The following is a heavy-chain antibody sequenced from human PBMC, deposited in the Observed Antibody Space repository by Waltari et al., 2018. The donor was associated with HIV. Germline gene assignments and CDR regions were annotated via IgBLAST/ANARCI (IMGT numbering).Heavy chain of an antibody. CDR3: ARLIVGANEGYYFDY. CDR1: GGSISSSSYY. CDR2: IYYSGST. Sequence: QLQLQESGPGLVKPSETLSLTCTVSGGSISSSSYYWGWIRQPPGKGLEWIGSIYYSGSTYYNPSLKSRVTISVDTSKNQFSLKLSSVTAADTAVYYCARLIVGANEGYYFDYWGQGTLVTVSS. V-gene: IGHV4-39*01. J-gene: IGHJ4*02. D-gene: IGHD1-26*01.